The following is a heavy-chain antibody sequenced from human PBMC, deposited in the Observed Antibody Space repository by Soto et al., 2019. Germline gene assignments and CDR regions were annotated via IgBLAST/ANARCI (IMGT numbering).Heavy chain of an antibody. CDR3: AREHITIFGVVIIHSYNWFDP. D-gene: IGHD3-3*01. J-gene: IGHJ5*02. CDR1: GGTFSSYA. CDR2: IIPIFGTA. Sequence: GASVKVSCKASGGTFSSYAISWVRQAPGQGLEWMGGIIPIFGTANYAQKFQGRVTITADKSTSTAYMELSSLRSEDTAVYYCAREHITIFGVVIIHSYNWFDPWGQRTLVTV. V-gene: IGHV1-69*06.